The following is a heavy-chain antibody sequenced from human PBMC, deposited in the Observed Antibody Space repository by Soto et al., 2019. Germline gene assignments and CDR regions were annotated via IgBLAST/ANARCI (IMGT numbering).Heavy chain of an antibody. J-gene: IGHJ4*02. CDR1: GFTFSDYA. D-gene: IGHD3-22*01. Sequence: EVQLLESGGGLVQPGGSLRLSFVMSGFTFSDYAVTWVRQAPGKGLEWVSAIDKSGDITHYADSVKGRFTISRDNSKDTLYLQMNSLRAEDTAVYYCAKGKGVKWFFDYWGQGSLVTVSS. CDR2: IDKSGDIT. CDR3: AKGKGVKWFFDY. V-gene: IGHV3-23*05.